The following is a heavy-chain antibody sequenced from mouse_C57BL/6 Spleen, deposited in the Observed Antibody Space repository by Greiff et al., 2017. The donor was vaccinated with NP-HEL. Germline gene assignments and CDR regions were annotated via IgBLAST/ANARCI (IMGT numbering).Heavy chain of an antibody. D-gene: IGHD2-1*01. Sequence: QVQLQQPGTELVKPASSVKLSFPSSVSPFPIYCLHCFHQRPFPGLEWIGNINPSNGGTNYNEKFKSKATLTVDKSSSTAYMQLSSLTSEDSAVYYCAKGYGNYDFDYWGQGTTLTVSS. CDR1: VSPFPIYC. CDR3: AKGYGNYDFDY. J-gene: IGHJ2*01. V-gene: IGHV1-53*01. CDR2: INPSNGGT.